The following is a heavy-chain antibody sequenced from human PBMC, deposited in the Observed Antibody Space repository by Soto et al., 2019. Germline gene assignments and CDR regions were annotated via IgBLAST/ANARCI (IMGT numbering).Heavy chain of an antibody. CDR3: AREYCSGGSCYGVDY. J-gene: IGHJ4*02. Sequence: QVQLVQSGAEVKKPGASVKVSCKASGYTFTTFGISWVRQAPGQGLEWMGWISTYNVNTNYAQNLQGRVTMTTDTFTSTAYMELRSLRSDDTAVYYCAREYCSGGSCYGVDYWGQGTLVTVSS. CDR2: ISTYNVNT. CDR1: GYTFTTFG. D-gene: IGHD2-15*01. V-gene: IGHV1-18*01.